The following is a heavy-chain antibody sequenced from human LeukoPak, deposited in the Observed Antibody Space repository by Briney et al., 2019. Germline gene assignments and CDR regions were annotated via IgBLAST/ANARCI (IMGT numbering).Heavy chain of an antibody. CDR2: ISYDGSNK. V-gene: IGHV3-30-3*01. J-gene: IGHJ5*02. CDR3: ARERYYYDSSGYHNWFDP. CDR1: GFTFSSYA. D-gene: IGHD3-22*01. Sequence: GGSLRLSCAASGFTFSSYAMHWVRQAPGKGLEWVAVISYDGSNKYYADSVKGRFTISRDNSKNTLYLQMNSLRAEDTAVYYCARERYYYDSSGYHNWFDPWGQGTLVTVSS.